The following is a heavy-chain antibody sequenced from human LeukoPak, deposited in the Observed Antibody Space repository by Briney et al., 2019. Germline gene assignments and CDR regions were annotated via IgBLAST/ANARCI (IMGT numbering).Heavy chain of an antibody. Sequence: PGGSLRLSCAASGFTFSSYAMSWVRQAPGKGLEWVSAISGSGGSTYYADSVKGRFTISRDNSKNTLYLQMNSLRAGDTAVYYCAKASGTTVTTWRILGTRDYYYYYGMDVWGQGTTVTVSS. J-gene: IGHJ6*02. CDR2: ISGSGGST. V-gene: IGHV3-23*01. D-gene: IGHD4-17*01. CDR3: AKASGTTVTTWRILGTRDYYYYYGMDV. CDR1: GFTFSSYA.